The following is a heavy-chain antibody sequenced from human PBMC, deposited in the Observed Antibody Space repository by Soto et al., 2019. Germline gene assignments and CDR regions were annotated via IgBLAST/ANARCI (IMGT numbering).Heavy chain of an antibody. V-gene: IGHV3-33*01. CDR3: ARDRYSSAWYALDY. J-gene: IGHJ4*02. Sequence: QVQLVESGGGVVQPGRSLRLSCAASGFTFSSYGMHWVRQAPGKGLEWVAVIWYDGSNKYYADSVKGRFTISRDNSKNTVYLQMNSLRAEDTAVYYCARDRYSSAWYALDYWGQGTLVTVSS. D-gene: IGHD6-19*01. CDR2: IWYDGSNK. CDR1: GFTFSSYG.